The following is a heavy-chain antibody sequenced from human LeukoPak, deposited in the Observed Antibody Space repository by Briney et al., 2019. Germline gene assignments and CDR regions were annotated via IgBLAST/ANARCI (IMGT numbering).Heavy chain of an antibody. CDR3: ARGQIYGDYGC. CDR2: IRYDGRNK. J-gene: IGHJ4*02. CDR1: GFTFSSYG. D-gene: IGHD4-17*01. Sequence: GGSLRLSCAASGFTFSSYGMHWVRQAPGKGLEWVASIRYDGRNKYDADSVKGRFTISRDNAKNSLYLQMNSLRAEDTAFYYCARGQIYGDYGCWGQGTLVTVSS. V-gene: IGHV3-30*02.